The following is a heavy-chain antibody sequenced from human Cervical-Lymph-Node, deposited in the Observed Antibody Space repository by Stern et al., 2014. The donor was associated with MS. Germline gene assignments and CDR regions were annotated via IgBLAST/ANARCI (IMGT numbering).Heavy chain of an antibody. J-gene: IGHJ4*02. D-gene: IGHD4-23*01. CDR3: AKAPVVYSAPLDY. CDR2: ISYDGSSK. CDR1: GFTFSNSG. V-gene: IGHV3-30*18. Sequence: VQLVESGGGVVQPGRSLRLSCAASGFTFSNSGMQWVRQAPGRGLEWVALISYDGSSKIYADSVKGRFPISKDTSKNTLYLQMNSLRADDTAVYYCAKAPVVYSAPLDYWGQGTLVTVSS.